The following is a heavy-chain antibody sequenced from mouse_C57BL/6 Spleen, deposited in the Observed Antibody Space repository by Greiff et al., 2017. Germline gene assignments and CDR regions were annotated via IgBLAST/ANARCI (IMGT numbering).Heavy chain of an antibody. D-gene: IGHD1-1*01. CDR3: SSSCVYYYCRYYLDY. V-gene: IGHV1-55*01. CDR1: GYTFTSYW. CDR2: IYPGSGST. Sequence: QVQLQQSGAELVKPGASVKMSCKASGYTFTSYWITWVKQRPGQGLEWIGDIYPGSGSTNYNEKFKSKATLTVNTSSSPAYLQLSRLKSEDSAVDYVSSSCVYYYCRYYLDYWGQGTTLTVSS. J-gene: IGHJ2*01.